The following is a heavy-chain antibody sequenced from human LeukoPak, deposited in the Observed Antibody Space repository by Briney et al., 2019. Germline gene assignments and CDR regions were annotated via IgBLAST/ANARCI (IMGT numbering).Heavy chain of an antibody. CDR1: GFAFSSDN. J-gene: IGHJ4*02. CDR3: ARDFRGLSWYFDY. D-gene: IGHD3-10*01. CDR2: ISSGGSTI. Sequence: PGGSLRLSCAASGFAFSSDNMNWARQAPGRELAWVSYISSGGSTIYYADSVKGRFTISRDNAKNSLYLQMNSLRAEDTAVYYCARDFRGLSWYFDYWGQGTLVTVSS. V-gene: IGHV3-48*01.